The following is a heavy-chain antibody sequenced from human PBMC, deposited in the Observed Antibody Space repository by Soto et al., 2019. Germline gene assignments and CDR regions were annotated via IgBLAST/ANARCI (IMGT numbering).Heavy chain of an antibody. Sequence: APVTVSLTTSGSTFTDSGIIWVRQAPGQGLEWMGWISGYNGNTKYAQKLQGRVTMTTDTSTSTAYMELRSLRSDDTAVYYCARCVGSGSYYNQYTWFDPLVQGALVTVSS. J-gene: IGHJ5*02. CDR3: ARCVGSGSYYNQYTWFDP. V-gene: IGHV1-18*01. CDR1: GSTFTDSG. CDR2: ISGYNGNT. D-gene: IGHD3-10*01.